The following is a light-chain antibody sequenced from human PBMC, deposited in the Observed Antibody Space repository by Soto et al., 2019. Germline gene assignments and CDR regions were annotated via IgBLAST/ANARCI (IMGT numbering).Light chain of an antibody. CDR1: QSISRY. J-gene: IGKJ1*01. Sequence: IQLTQSPSSLSASVGDRITSTCRSSQSISRYLNWYQQRPGTAPKVLIFGANSLQSGVPSRFSGSGSGTEFTLTISSLQPEDFATYYCQQNYGIRGTFGQGTKVDIK. V-gene: IGKV1-39*01. CDR2: GAN. CDR3: QQNYGIRGT.